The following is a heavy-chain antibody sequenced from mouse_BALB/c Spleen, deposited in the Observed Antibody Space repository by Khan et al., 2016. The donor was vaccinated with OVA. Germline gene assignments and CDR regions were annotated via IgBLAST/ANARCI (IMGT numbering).Heavy chain of an antibody. V-gene: IGHV3-2*02. Sequence: EVQLQESGPGLVKPSQSLSLTCTITGYSITSGYGWNWIRQFPGNKLEWMGYISYSGSTNYNPSLKSRISITRDTSKNQFFLQLNSVNTEDTATYYCARTARIKYWGQGTTLTVSS. D-gene: IGHD1-2*01. J-gene: IGHJ2*01. CDR3: ARTARIKY. CDR1: GYSITSGYG. CDR2: ISYSGST.